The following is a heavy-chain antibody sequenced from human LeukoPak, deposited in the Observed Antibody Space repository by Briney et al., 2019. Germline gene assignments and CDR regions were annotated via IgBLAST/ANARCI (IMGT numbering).Heavy chain of an antibody. CDR2: IYYSRSS. Sequence: TLSLTCTVSGGSISSGDYYWSWIRQPPGKGLEWIGYIYYSRSSYYNPSLKSRVTISVDTSKNQFSLKLSSVTAADTAVYYCARDRPLTYYYDSSGYSDAFDIWGQGTMVTVSS. CDR3: ARDRPLTYYYDSSGYSDAFDI. V-gene: IGHV4-30-4*08. CDR1: GGSISSGDYY. D-gene: IGHD3-22*01. J-gene: IGHJ3*02.